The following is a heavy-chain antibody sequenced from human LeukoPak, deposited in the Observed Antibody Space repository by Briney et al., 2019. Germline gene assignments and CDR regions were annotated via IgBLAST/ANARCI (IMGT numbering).Heavy chain of an antibody. Sequence: GGSLRLSCAASGFTFSSYDIHWVRQPTGKGLEWVSGTSTAGDTYYAVSVKGRFIVSRENAKNSLYLQMNSLRAGDTAVYYCARRALGFDYWGQGTLVTVSS. CDR2: TSTAGDT. J-gene: IGHJ4*02. CDR3: ARRALGFDY. CDR1: GFTFSSYD. V-gene: IGHV3-13*04.